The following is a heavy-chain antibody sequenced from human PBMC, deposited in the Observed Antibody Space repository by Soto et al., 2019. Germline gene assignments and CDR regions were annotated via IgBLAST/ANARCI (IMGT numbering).Heavy chain of an antibody. CDR2: MNPNSGNT. CDR3: ATRCSVNPSPYYCDYIDV. D-gene: IGHD3-10*02. J-gene: IGHJ6*03. V-gene: IGHV1-8*01. CDR1: GYTFTSYD. Sequence: ASVKVSCKASGYTFTSYDINWVRQATGQGLEWMGWMNPNSGNTGYAQKFQGRVTMTRNTSISTAYMELSSLRSEDTAVYYCATRCSVNPSPYYCDYIDVCTQGTTDTGSS.